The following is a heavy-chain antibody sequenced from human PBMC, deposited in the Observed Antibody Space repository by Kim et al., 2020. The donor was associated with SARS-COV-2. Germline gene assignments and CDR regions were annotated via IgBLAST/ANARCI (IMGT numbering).Heavy chain of an antibody. CDR1: GFTFSSYA. J-gene: IGHJ6*02. Sequence: GGSLRLSCAASGFTFSSYAMSWVRQAPGKGLEWVSAISGSGGSTYYADSVKGRFTISRDNSKNTLYLQMNSLRAEDTAVYYCAKDWYAYSSGWYGNYYYGMDVWGQGTTVTVSS. V-gene: IGHV3-23*01. CDR3: AKDWYAYSSGWYGNYYYGMDV. D-gene: IGHD6-19*01. CDR2: ISGSGGST.